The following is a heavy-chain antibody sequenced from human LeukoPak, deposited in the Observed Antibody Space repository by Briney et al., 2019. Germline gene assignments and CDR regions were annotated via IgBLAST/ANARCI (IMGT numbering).Heavy chain of an antibody. V-gene: IGHV3-33*06. J-gene: IGHJ4*02. D-gene: IGHD4-11*01. Sequence: GGSLRLSCAASGFTFSHYGFHWVRQAPGKGLEWVAVIWSDGTNKYYGDSVKGRFMIYRDDSQNTVYLQMNSLRAEDTAVYYCSKDAQRGFDYSNSLEYWGQGSLVTVST. CDR1: GFTFSHYG. CDR3: SKDAQRGFDYSNSLEY. CDR2: IWSDGTNK.